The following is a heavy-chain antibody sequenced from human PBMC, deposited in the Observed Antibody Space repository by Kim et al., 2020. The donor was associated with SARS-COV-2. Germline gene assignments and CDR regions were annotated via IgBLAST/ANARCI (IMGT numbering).Heavy chain of an antibody. D-gene: IGHD3-3*01. CDR2: IYSGGST. J-gene: IGHJ6*02. Sequence: GGSLRLSCAASGFTVSSNYMSWVRQAPGKGLEWVSVIYSGGSTYYADSAKGRFTISRDNSKNTLYLQMNSQRAEDTAVYYCSRDRQEITSNGVVSYYGMDVWGQGTTVTVSS. CDR1: GFTVSSNY. V-gene: IGHV3-53*01. CDR3: SRDRQEITSNGVVSYYGMDV.